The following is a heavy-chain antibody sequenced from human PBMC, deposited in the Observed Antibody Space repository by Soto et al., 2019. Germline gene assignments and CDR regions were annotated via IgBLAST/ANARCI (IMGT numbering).Heavy chain of an antibody. Sequence: GASVKVSFKASGGTFGNSSISRGRQAPGRGVGGMGGNIPIFPTTDYAQKFKGRVTISADESTTTSYMELTSLKSEDTAVYYCARVPSPWGQGTLVTVSS. V-gene: IGHV1-69*13. J-gene: IGHJ5*02. CDR1: GGTFGNSS. CDR2: NIPIFPTT. CDR3: ARVPSP.